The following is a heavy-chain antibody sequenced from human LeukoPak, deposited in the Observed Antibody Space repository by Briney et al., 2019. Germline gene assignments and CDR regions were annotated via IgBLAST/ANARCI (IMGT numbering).Heavy chain of an antibody. V-gene: IGHV3-23*01. CDR2: ISGSGGST. Sequence: GGSLRLSCAASGFTFSSYAMSWVRQAPGKGLEWVSHISGSGGSTYYADSVKGRFTISRDNSKNTLYLQMNSLRAEDTAVYYCAKSISMVRGVYGIDFWGQGTLVTVSS. J-gene: IGHJ4*02. D-gene: IGHD3-10*01. CDR3: AKSISMVRGVYGIDF. CDR1: GFTFSSYA.